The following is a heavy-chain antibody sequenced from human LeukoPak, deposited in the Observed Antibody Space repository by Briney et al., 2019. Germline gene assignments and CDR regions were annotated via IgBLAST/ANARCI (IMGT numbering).Heavy chain of an antibody. V-gene: IGHV4-34*01. CDR1: GGSFSGYY. CDR3: ARNHPDY. CDR2: INHSGGT. D-gene: IGHD1-14*01. Sequence: SETLSLTCAVYGGSFSGYYWSWIRQPPGKGLEWIGEINHSGGTNYNPSLKSRVTISVDTSKNQFSLKLSSVTAADTAVYYCARNHPDYWGQGTLVTVSS. J-gene: IGHJ4*02.